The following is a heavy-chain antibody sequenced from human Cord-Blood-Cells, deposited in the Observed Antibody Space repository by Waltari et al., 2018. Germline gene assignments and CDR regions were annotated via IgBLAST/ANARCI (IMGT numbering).Heavy chain of an antibody. J-gene: IGHJ3*02. CDR3: VWFGELSDAFDI. CDR2: INSEGSST. CDR1: GFTFSSYW. Sequence: EVQLVESGGGLVQPGGSLILSCAASGFTFSSYWLHRVRQAPGKGLVWVSRINSEGSSTSYADSVKGRFTISRDNAKNTLYLQMNSLRAEDTAVYYCVWFGELSDAFDIWGQGTMVTVSS. D-gene: IGHD3-10*01. V-gene: IGHV3-74*01.